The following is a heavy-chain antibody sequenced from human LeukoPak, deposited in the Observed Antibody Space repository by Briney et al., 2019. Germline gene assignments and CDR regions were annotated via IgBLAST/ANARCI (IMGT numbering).Heavy chain of an antibody. D-gene: IGHD3-22*01. CDR2: IIPIFGTA. CDR1: GGTFSSYA. V-gene: IGHV1-69*13. Sequence: ASVKVSCKASGGTFSSYAISWVRQAPGQGLEWMGGIIPIFGTANYAQKFQGRVTITADESTSTAYMELSSLRSEDTAVYYCARGDYYYDSSGYYPYDYWGQGTLVTVSS. CDR3: ARGDYYYDSSGYYPYDY. J-gene: IGHJ4*02.